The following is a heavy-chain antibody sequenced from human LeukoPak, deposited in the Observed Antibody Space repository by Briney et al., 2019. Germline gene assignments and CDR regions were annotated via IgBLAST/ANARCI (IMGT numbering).Heavy chain of an antibody. CDR2: LNPRSGAT. D-gene: IGHD5-12*01. Sequence: GASVKVSCKASGYTFIYYYLYWVRQAPGQGLEWMGWLNPRSGATNYAQKFQGRVTMTSDTSINTAYMELSRLRSDDTAVYYCARDHRRGSTGYDMPVDWGQGTLVTVSS. CDR1: GYTFIYYY. CDR3: ARDHRRGSTGYDMPVD. J-gene: IGHJ4*02. V-gene: IGHV1-2*02.